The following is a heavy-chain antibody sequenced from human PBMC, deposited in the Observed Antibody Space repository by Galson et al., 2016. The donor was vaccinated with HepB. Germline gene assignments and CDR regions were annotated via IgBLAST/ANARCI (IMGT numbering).Heavy chain of an antibody. V-gene: IGHV3-74*01. Sequence: SLRLSCAASGFTCTNYWIHWVRQAPGKGLVWVSGINNDGSSTFYADSVKGRFTISRDNAKNTVYLQMNSLRAEDTAVYYCGSVFEYWGRGTLVAVSS. CDR1: GFTCTNYW. CDR3: GSVFEY. CDR2: INNDGSST. J-gene: IGHJ4*02.